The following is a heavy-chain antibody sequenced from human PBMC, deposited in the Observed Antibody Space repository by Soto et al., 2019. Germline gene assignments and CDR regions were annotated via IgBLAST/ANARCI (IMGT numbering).Heavy chain of an antibody. J-gene: IGHJ5*02. CDR1: GGSISSYY. Sequence: SETLSLTCTVSGGSISSYYWSWIRQPPGKGLEWIGYIYYSGSTNYNPSLKSRVTISVDTSKNQFSLKLSSVTAADTAVYYCARDHDYSKYGTRGRFDPWGQGTLVTVSS. CDR2: IYYSGST. CDR3: ARDHDYSKYGTRGRFDP. D-gene: IGHD4-4*01. V-gene: IGHV4-59*01.